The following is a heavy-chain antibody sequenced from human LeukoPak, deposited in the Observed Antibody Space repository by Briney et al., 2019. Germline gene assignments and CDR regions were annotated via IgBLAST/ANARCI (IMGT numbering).Heavy chain of an antibody. CDR1: GGSISSGDYY. Sequence: SETLSLTCTVSGGSISSGDYYWSWIRQPPGKGLEWIGYIYYSGSTYYNPSLKSRVTISVDTSKNQFSLKLSSVTAADTAVYYCARGVWSGYFDAFDIWGQGTMVTVSS. D-gene: IGHD3-3*01. CDR3: ARGVWSGYFDAFDI. V-gene: IGHV4-30-4*01. J-gene: IGHJ3*02. CDR2: IYYSGST.